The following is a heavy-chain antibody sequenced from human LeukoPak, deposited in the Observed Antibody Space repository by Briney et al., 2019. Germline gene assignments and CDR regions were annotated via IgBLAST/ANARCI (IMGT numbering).Heavy chain of an antibody. J-gene: IGHJ1*01. CDR1: GFTFSSYA. CDR3: ARGWAAIPD. Sequence: GGSLRLSCAASGFTFSSYAMSWVRQAPGKGLEWVANIPDDGSETNYVDSVKGRFIISRDNAKNSLSLQMSSLREEDTALYYCARGWAAIPDWGQGTLVTVSS. CDR2: IPDDGSET. V-gene: IGHV3-7*01. D-gene: IGHD2-15*01.